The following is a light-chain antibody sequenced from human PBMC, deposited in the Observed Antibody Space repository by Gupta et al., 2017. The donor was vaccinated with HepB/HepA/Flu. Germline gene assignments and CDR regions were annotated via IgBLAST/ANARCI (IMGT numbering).Light chain of an antibody. J-gene: IGKJ1*01. CDR2: DAS. V-gene: IGKV3-15*01. CDR3: QQYNAWRRT. CDR1: QRISSN. Sequence: VMTQSPATLSVSPGERPLLSCRASQRISSNLVWYQQKPVQAPRLLLYDASSRASAIPARFSGSGAGREFTLTISSLLSEDFAVFYCQQYNAWRRTFGQGTKVEVK.